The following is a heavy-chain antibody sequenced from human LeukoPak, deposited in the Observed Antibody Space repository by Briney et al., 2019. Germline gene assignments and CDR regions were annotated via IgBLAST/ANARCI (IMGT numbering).Heavy chain of an antibody. CDR2: AYYSGST. CDR1: GGSISSYY. J-gene: IGHJ6*02. Sequence: SETLSLTCTLSGGSISSYYWNWIRQPPGKALEWLGYAYYSGSTNYNPSLKTRLTISVDTSKAQFSLTLSSVTAADTAIYYCASRSGRNYYGMDVWGQGTTVIVSS. CDR3: ASRSGRNYYGMDV. D-gene: IGHD3-10*01. V-gene: IGHV4-59*01.